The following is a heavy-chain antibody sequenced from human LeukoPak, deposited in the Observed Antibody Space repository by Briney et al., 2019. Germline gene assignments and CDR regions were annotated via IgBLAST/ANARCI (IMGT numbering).Heavy chain of an antibody. CDR2: ISGSGGST. D-gene: IGHD3-10*01. J-gene: IGHJ3*02. CDR1: GFTFSSYW. V-gene: IGHV3-23*01. Sequence: GGSLRLSCAASGFTFSSYWMSWVRQAPGKGLEWVSAISGSGGSTYYAASVKGRFTISRDNSKNTLYLQMNSLRAEDSAVYYCAKAGLLWFGEYRDAFDIWGQGTMVTVSS. CDR3: AKAGLLWFGEYRDAFDI.